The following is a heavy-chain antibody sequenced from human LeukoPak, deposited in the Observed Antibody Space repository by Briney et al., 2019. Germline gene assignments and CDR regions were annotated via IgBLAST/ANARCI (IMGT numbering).Heavy chain of an antibody. CDR2: ISYDGSNK. Sequence: PGGSLRLSCAASGFTFSSYAMHWVRQAPGKGLEWVAVISYDGSNKYYADSVKGRFTISRDNSKNTLYLQMNSLRAEDTAVYYCARRAGAYSHPYGYWGQGTLVTVSS. CDR3: ARRAGAYSHPYGY. CDR1: GFTFSSYA. J-gene: IGHJ4*02. D-gene: IGHD4/OR15-4a*01. V-gene: IGHV3-30*04.